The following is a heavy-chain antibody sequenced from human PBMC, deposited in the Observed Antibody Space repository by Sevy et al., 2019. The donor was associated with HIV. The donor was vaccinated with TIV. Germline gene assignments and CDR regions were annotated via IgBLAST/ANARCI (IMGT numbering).Heavy chain of an antibody. D-gene: IGHD6-19*01. J-gene: IGHJ3*01. CDR1: DVSISSGTNY. Sequence: SETLSLTCTVSDVSISSGTNYWGWIRQPPGKGLEWIGSFYYGGSTYYNPSLKSRVTVSADTSTNQFSLKLTSVTVADTAVYHCARQRGGWYEYDASDVWGQGTMVTVSS. V-gene: IGHV4-39*01. CDR3: ARQRGGWYEYDASDV. CDR2: FYYGGST.